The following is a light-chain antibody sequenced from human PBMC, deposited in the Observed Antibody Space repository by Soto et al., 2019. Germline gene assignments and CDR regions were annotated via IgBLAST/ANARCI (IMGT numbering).Light chain of an antibody. CDR1: SSNIGAGYD. CDR2: ANN. V-gene: IGLV1-40*01. CDR3: QSYDSRLSGYV. J-gene: IGLJ1*01. Sequence: QSVLTQPPSVSGAPGQRVTISCTGSSSNIGAGYDVHWYQQLPGTAPKLLIYANNNRPSGVPGRFSGSKSGTSASLAITGLQAEDEADYYCQSYDSRLSGYVFGTGTKVIVL.